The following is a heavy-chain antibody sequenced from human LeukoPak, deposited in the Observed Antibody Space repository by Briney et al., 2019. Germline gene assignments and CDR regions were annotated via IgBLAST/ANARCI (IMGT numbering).Heavy chain of an antibody. Sequence: GGSLRLSCAASGFTFSSYGMHWVRQAPGKGLEWVAVISYDGSNKYYADSVKGRFTISRDNSKNTLYLQMNSLRAEDTAVYYCASPPGGGYQFWGQGTLVTVSS. V-gene: IGHV3-30*03. D-gene: IGHD3-16*01. CDR3: ASPPGGGYQF. CDR1: GFTFSSYG. CDR2: ISYDGSNK. J-gene: IGHJ4*02.